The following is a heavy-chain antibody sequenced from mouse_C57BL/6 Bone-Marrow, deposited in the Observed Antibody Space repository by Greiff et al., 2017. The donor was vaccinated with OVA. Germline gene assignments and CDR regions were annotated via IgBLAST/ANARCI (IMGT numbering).Heavy chain of an antibody. CDR2: INPNNGGT. Sequence: EVQLQQSGPELVKPGASVKISCKASGYTFTDYYMNWVKQSHGKSLEWIGDINPNNGGTSYNQKFKGKATLTVDKSTSTAYMELRSLTSEDSAVYYCARYYGNYGYFDVWGTGTTVTVSS. D-gene: IGHD2-1*01. V-gene: IGHV1-26*01. CDR3: ARYYGNYGYFDV. J-gene: IGHJ1*03. CDR1: GYTFTDYY.